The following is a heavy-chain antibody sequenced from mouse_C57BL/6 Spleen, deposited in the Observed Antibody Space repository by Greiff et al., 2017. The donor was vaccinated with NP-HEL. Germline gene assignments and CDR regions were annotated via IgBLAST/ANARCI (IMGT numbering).Heavy chain of an antibody. CDR3: ARDGGLRGYFDV. V-gene: IGHV5-12*01. J-gene: IGHJ1*03. Sequence: DVQLQESGGGLVQPGGSLKLSCAASGFTFSDYYMYWVRQTPEKRLEWVAYISNGGGSTYYPDTVKGRFTISRDNAKNTLYLQMSRLKSEDTAMYYCARDGGLRGYFDVWGTGTTVTVSS. CDR2: ISNGGGST. D-gene: IGHD2-4*01. CDR1: GFTFSDYY.